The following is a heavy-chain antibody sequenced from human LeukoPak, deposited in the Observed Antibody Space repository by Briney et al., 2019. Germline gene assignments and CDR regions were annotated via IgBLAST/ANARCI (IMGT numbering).Heavy chain of an antibody. D-gene: IGHD4-17*01. Sequence: GASVKVSCKASGGTFSSYAISWVRQAPGQGLEWMGGIIPIFGTANYAQKFQGRVTITADESTSTAYMELSSLRSEDTAVYYCARRFMTTVTTVPPPFDYWGQGTLVTVSS. CDR3: ARRFMTTVTTVPPPFDY. CDR1: GGTFSSYA. V-gene: IGHV1-69*13. CDR2: IIPIFGTA. J-gene: IGHJ4*02.